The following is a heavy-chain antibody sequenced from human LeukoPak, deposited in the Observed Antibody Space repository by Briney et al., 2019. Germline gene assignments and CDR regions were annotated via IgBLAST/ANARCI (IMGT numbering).Heavy chain of an antibody. CDR2: IYSGGST. J-gene: IGHJ5*02. D-gene: IGHD6-13*01. CDR3: ARNEGQQLSRSWFDP. CDR1: GFTVSSNY. V-gene: IGHV3-66*01. Sequence: GGSLRLSCAASGFTVSSNYMSWVRQAPGKGLEWVSVIYSGGSTYYADSVKGRFTISRDNSKNTLYLQMNSLRAEDTAVYYCARNEGQQLSRSWFDPWGQGTLVTVSS.